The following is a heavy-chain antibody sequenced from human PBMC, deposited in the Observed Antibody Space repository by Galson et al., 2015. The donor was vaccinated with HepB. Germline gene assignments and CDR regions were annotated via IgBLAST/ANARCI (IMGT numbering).Heavy chain of an antibody. Sequence: SETLSLTCTVSGGSMSSYYWSWTRQPAGKGLEWIGRIYSSGSTNYNPSLKSRVTMSVDTSKNQFSLKLSSVTAADTAVYYCARTSSITILKVASGFFDYWGQGALVTVSS. CDR1: GGSMSSYY. V-gene: IGHV4-4*07. D-gene: IGHD3-3*01. CDR3: ARTSSITILKVASGFFDY. CDR2: IYSSGST. J-gene: IGHJ4*02.